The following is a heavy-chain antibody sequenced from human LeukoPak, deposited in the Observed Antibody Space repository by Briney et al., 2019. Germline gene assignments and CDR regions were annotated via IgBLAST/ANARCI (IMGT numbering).Heavy chain of an antibody. CDR1: GYTFTGYY. CDR3: ARDCGYCSGGSRYNWFDP. CDR2: INPNSGGT. J-gene: IGHJ5*02. D-gene: IGHD2-15*01. Sequence: LWASVKVSCKASGYTFTGYYMHWVRQAPGQGLEWMGWINPNSGGTNYAQKFQGRVTMTRDTSISTAYMELGRLRSDDTAVYYCARDCGYCSGGSRYNWFDPWGQGTLVTVSS. V-gene: IGHV1-2*02.